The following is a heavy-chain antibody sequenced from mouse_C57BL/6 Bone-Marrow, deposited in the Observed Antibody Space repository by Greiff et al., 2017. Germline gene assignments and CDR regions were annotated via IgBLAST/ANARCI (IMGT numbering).Heavy chain of an antibody. CDR1: GYSFTGYY. CDR3: ARAYDYFIDY. V-gene: IGHV1-42*01. CDR2: INPSTGGT. Sequence: EVQLQQSGPELVKPGASVKISCKASGYSFTGYYMNWVKQSPEKSLEWIGEINPSTGGTTYNQKFKAKATLTVDKSSSTAYMQLKSLTSEDSAVYYCARAYDYFIDYWGQGTTLTVSS. D-gene: IGHD2-4*01. J-gene: IGHJ2*01.